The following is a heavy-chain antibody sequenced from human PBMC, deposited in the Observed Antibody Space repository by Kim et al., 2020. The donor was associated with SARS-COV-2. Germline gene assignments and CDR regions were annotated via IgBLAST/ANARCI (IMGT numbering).Heavy chain of an antibody. CDR3: ARFKELSGVATISYYYYGMDV. CDR1: GYTFTSYA. CDR2: INAGNGNT. V-gene: IGHV1-3*01. D-gene: IGHD5-12*01. Sequence: ASVKVSCKASGYTFTSYAMHWVRQAPGQRLEWMGWINAGNGNTKYSQKFQGRVTITRDTSASTAYMELSSLRSEDTAVYYCARFKELSGVATISYYYYGMDVWGQGTTVTVSS. J-gene: IGHJ6*02.